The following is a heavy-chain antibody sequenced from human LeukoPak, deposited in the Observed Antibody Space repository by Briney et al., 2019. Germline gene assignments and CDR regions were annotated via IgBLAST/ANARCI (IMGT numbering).Heavy chain of an antibody. D-gene: IGHD2-2*01. CDR3: ARDESPDVVVPAATFDY. J-gene: IGHJ4*02. CDR1: GFTFSNYG. V-gene: IGHV3-30*03. CDR2: ISYDGSNK. Sequence: GGSLRLSCAASGFTFSNYGMHWVRQAPGKGLEWVAVISYDGSNKYYVDSVKGRFTISRDNSKNTLYLQMNSLRAEDTAVYYCARDESPDVVVPAATFDYWGQGTLVTVSS.